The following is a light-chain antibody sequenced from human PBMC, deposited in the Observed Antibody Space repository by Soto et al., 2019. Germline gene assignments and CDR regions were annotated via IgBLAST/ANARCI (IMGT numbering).Light chain of an antibody. CDR3: QQYNNWPPIT. J-gene: IGKJ5*01. CDR2: GAS. Sequence: DIVLTQSPCTLSLSPGERATLSCRASQSVSINLAWYQQKPGQAPRLLIYGASTRATGIPARFSGSGSGTEFTLTISSLQSEDFAVYYCQQYNNWPPITFGQATRLEIK. V-gene: IGKV3-15*01. CDR1: QSVSIN.